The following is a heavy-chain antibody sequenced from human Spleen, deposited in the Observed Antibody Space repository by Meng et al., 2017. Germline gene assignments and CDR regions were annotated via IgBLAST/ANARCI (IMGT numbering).Heavy chain of an antibody. CDR3: ARDEDISAAGKLFGDY. Sequence: GESLKISCKGSGYSFTTNWIGWVRQAPGQGLQWMGWINIYNGITNYGRNFQARVTMTGDTSISTAYMELSGLRSDDTAMYYCARDEDISAAGKLFGDYWGQGTLVTVPQ. J-gene: IGHJ4*02. V-gene: IGHV1-2*02. D-gene: IGHD6-25*01. CDR1: GYSFTTNW. CDR2: INIYNGIT.